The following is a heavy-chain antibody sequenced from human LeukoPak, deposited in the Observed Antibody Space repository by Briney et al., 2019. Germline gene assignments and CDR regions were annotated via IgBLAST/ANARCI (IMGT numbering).Heavy chain of an antibody. J-gene: IGHJ4*02. D-gene: IGHD3-10*01. CDR3: AKEFYGYGSGFDY. CDR1: GFTFSSYG. V-gene: IGHV3-30*18. Sequence: GRSLRLSCAASGFTFSSYGMHWVRQAPGKGLEWVGVVSYDGSNKYYADSVKGRFNISRDNSKNTLYLQMNSLRVEDTAVYYCAKEFYGYGSGFDYWGQGTLVTVSS. CDR2: VSYDGSNK.